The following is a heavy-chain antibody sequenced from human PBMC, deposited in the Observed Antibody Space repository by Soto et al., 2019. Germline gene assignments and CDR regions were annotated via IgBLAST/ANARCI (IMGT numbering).Heavy chain of an antibody. D-gene: IGHD2-2*01. Sequence: SETLSLTCAVSGGSISSSNWWSWVRQPPGKGLEWIGEIYHSGSTNYNPSLKSRVTISVDKSKNQFSLKLSSVTAADTAVYYCARAVPAADDGEDYYYYGMDVWGQGTTATVSS. CDR3: ARAVPAADDGEDYYYYGMDV. CDR2: IYHSGST. CDR1: GGSISSSNW. V-gene: IGHV4-4*02. J-gene: IGHJ6*02.